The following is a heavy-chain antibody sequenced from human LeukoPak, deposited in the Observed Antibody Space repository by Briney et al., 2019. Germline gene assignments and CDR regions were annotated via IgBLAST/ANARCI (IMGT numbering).Heavy chain of an antibody. V-gene: IGHV1-18*01. CDR2: ISIYNGNT. J-gene: IGHJ5*02. CDR3: PRESVAVAAQGHSWFDP. CDR1: GYTFTRYG. Sequence: ASVKVSCKASGYTFTRYGISWVRQAPGQELEWMGWISIYNGNTTYAKNAPARVTLTRDTSISTAYMELSRLRSDGTAVYYCPRESVAVAAQGHSWFDPWGQGNLVTVSS. D-gene: IGHD6-19*01.